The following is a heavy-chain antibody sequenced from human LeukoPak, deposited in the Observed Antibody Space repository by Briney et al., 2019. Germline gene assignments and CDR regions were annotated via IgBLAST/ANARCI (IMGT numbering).Heavy chain of an antibody. CDR2: INHSGST. CDR1: GGSFSGYS. D-gene: IGHD3-10*01. J-gene: IGHJ6*02. V-gene: IGHV4-34*01. Sequence: PSETLSLTCAVYGGSFSGYSWSWIRQPPGKGLEWIGEINHSGSTNYNPSPKSRVTTSLDTSKNQSSLKLSSVTAPGTAVYYCARGLTTMVRGVINYYFYGMEVWGQGTTVTVSS. CDR3: ARGLTTMVRGVINYYFYGMEV.